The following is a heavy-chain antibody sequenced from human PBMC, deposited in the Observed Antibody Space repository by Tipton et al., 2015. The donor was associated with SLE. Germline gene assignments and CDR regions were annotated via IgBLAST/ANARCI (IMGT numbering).Heavy chain of an antibody. V-gene: IGHV4-59*08. D-gene: IGHD3-16*01. CDR1: GGTISSYF. CDR3: ARQRTIGGKDYGMDV. CDR2: MHYRGDT. J-gene: IGHJ6*02. Sequence: TLSLTCTVSGGTISSYFWSWIRQPPGRGLEWIGYMHYRGDTNYNPSLKSRVTISVDTSKINFSLNLSSVTAADTAVYYCARQRTIGGKDYGMDVWGQGTTVTVSS.